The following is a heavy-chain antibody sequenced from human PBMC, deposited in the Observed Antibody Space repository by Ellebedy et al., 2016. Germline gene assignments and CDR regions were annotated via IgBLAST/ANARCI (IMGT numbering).Heavy chain of an antibody. CDR3: ASTRGP. J-gene: IGHJ5*02. CDR2: ISPEGRGK. CDR1: ELTFSTYW. Sequence: GGSLRLXCAASELTFSTYWVNWIRQAPGKGLEWVANISPEGRGKAYIDSVKGRFTLSRDNAKKSVYLQMDSLRAEDTAVYYCASTRGPWGQGTLVTVSS. D-gene: IGHD2-2*01. V-gene: IGHV3-7*01.